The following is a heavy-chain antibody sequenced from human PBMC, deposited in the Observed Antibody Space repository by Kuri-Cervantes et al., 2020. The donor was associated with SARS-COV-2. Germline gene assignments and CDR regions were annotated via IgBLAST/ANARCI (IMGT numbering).Heavy chain of an antibody. CDR1: GGSISSGDYY. V-gene: IGHV4-30-4*01. Sequence: LRLSCTVSGGSISSGDYYWSWIRQPPGKGLEWIGYIYYSGSTYYNPSLKSRVTISVDTSKNQFSLKLSSVTAADTAVYYCTKVSGDMYYYDSSGYLDWGQGTLVTVSS. D-gene: IGHD3-22*01. J-gene: IGHJ4*02. CDR2: IYYSGST. CDR3: TKVSGDMYYYDSSGYLD.